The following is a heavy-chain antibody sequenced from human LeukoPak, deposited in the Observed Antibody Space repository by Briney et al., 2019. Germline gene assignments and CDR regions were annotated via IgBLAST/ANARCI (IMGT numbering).Heavy chain of an antibody. V-gene: IGHV3-30*18. Sequence: PGGSLRLSCAASGFTFSSYAMSWARQAPGKGLEWVAVISYDGSNKYYADSVKGRFTISRDNSKNTLYLQMNSLRAEDTAVYYCAKATVVPAAIVGYALDYWGQGTLVTVSS. CDR3: AKATVVPAAIVGYALDY. CDR1: GFTFSSYA. CDR2: ISYDGSNK. D-gene: IGHD2-2*02. J-gene: IGHJ4*02.